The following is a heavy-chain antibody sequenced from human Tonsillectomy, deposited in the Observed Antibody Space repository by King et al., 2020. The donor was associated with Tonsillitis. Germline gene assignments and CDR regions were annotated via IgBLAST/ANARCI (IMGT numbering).Heavy chain of an antibody. Sequence: QLVQSGAEVKKPGASVKVSCKASGYTFTSHDINWVRQATGQGLEWMGWMNPNSGNTGYAQKFQGRVTMTRNTSIRTAYMELSSLRSEVTAVYYCARTGEWDYYDSSGSSYYYYGMDVWGQGTTVTVSS. CDR2: MNPNSGNT. J-gene: IGHJ6*02. D-gene: IGHD3-22*01. V-gene: IGHV1-8*02. CDR3: ARTGEWDYYDSSGSSYYYYGMDV. CDR1: GYTFTSHD.